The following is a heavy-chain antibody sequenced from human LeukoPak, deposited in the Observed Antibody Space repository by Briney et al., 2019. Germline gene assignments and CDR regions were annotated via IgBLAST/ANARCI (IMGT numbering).Heavy chain of an antibody. Sequence: GASVKVSCKASGYTFTSYGISWVRQAPGQGLEWMGWISAYNGNTNYAQKLQGRVTMTTDTSISTAYMELSRLRSDDTAVYYCSVWMITFGGGIDYWGQGTLVTVSS. CDR1: GYTFTSYG. J-gene: IGHJ4*02. D-gene: IGHD3-16*01. V-gene: IGHV1-18*01. CDR3: SVWMITFGGGIDY. CDR2: ISAYNGNT.